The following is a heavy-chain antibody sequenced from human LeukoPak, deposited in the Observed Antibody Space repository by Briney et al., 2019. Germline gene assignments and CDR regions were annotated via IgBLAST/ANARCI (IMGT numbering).Heavy chain of an antibody. CDR3: ARYYYDSSGYYYIDY. J-gene: IGHJ4*02. V-gene: IGHV3-11*04. D-gene: IGHD3-22*01. Sequence: NTGGSLRLSCAASGFTFSTYWMTWIRQAPGKELEWVSYISSSGSTIYYADSVKGRFTISRDNAKNSLYLQMNSLRAEDTAVYYCARYYYDSSGYYYIDYWGQGTLVTVSS. CDR2: ISSSGSTI. CDR1: GFTFSTYW.